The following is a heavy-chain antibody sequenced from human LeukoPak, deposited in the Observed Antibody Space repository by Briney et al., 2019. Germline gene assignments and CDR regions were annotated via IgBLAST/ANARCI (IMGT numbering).Heavy chain of an antibody. V-gene: IGHV3-23*01. CDR3: ARDRLRYYYGSGSYSGGPDWFDP. J-gene: IGHJ5*02. D-gene: IGHD3-10*01. Sequence: GGSLRLSCAASGFTFSSYAMSWVRQAPGKGLEWVSAISGSGGSTYYADSVKGRFTISRDNSKNSLYLQMNSLRAKDTAVYYCARDRLRYYYGSGSYSGGPDWFDPWGQGTLVTVSS. CDR1: GFTFSSYA. CDR2: ISGSGGST.